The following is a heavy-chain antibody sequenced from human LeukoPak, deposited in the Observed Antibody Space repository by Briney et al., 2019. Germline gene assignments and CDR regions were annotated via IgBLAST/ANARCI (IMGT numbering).Heavy chain of an antibody. CDR2: IIPIFGTA. CDR1: GGTFSSYA. V-gene: IGHV1-69*13. J-gene: IGHJ4*02. CDR3: ARNRYSGYEGGADFDY. Sequence: SVEVSCKASGGTFSSYAISWVRQAPGQGLEWMGGIIPIFGTANYAQKFQGRVTITADESTNTAYMELSSLRSEDTAVYYCARNRYSGYEGGADFDYWGQGTLVTVSS. D-gene: IGHD5-12*01.